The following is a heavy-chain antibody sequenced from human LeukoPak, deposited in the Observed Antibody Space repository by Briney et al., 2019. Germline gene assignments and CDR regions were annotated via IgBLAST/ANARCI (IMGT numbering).Heavy chain of an antibody. CDR2: INPNSGGT. CDR3: ARGEITSGGVIVVFDY. Sequence: GASVKVSCKASGYTFTGYYMHWVRQAPGQGLEWMGWINPNSGGTNYAQKFHGRVTMTRDTSISTAYMELSRLRSDDTAVYYCARGEITSGGVIVVFDYWGQGTLVTDSS. CDR1: GYTFTGYY. J-gene: IGHJ4*02. D-gene: IGHD3-16*02. V-gene: IGHV1-2*02.